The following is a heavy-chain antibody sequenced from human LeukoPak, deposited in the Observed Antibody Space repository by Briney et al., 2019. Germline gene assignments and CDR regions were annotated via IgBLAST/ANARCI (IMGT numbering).Heavy chain of an antibody. CDR1: GFTFSSYG. CDR3: AKDPRDSGDYYFQH. J-gene: IGHJ1*01. Sequence: PGRSLRLSCAASGFTFSSYGMHWVRQAPGKGLEWVAVISYDGSNKYYADSVKGRFTISRDNSKNTLYLQMNTLGADDTALYFCAKDPRDSGDYYFQHWGQGTPVTVSS. V-gene: IGHV3-30*18. CDR2: ISYDGSNK. D-gene: IGHD4-17*01.